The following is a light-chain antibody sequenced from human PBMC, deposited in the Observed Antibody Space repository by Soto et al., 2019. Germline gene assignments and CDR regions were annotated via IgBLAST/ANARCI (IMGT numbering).Light chain of an antibody. CDR2: GAS. CDR1: QSVSSGY. Sequence: EIVLTQSPGTLSLSPGERATLSCRASQSVSSGYLGWYQQKPGQAPRLLIYGASNRAAGTPERFSGSGSGTDFTFTISRLQPKDFAVYFCQQYGESPFTFGPGTNVDIK. V-gene: IGKV3-20*01. J-gene: IGKJ3*01. CDR3: QQYGESPFT.